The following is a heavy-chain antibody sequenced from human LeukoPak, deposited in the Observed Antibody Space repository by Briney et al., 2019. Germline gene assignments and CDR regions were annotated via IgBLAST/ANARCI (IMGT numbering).Heavy chain of an antibody. J-gene: IGHJ4*02. CDR2: IRSKAYGGTT. D-gene: IGHD3-22*01. CDR1: GFTFGDYA. CDR3: AKGYYDSSGPLDY. Sequence: GGSLRLSCTASGFTFGDYAMSWVRQAPGKGLEWVGFIRSKAYGGTTEYAASVKGRFTISRDDSKSIAYLQMNSLRAEDTAVYYCAKGYYDSSGPLDYWGQGTLVTVSS. V-gene: IGHV3-49*04.